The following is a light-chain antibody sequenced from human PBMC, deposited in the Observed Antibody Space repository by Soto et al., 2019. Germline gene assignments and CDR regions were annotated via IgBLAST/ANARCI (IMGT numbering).Light chain of an antibody. CDR1: QSVSSY. V-gene: IGKV3-11*01. CDR2: DAS. Sequence: PGDRATLSCRASQSVSSYLAWYQQKPGQAPRLLIYDASNRATGIPARFSGSGSGTDFTLTISSLEPEDFAVYYCQQRSNWPPLYTFGQGTKLEIK. CDR3: QQRSNWPPLYT. J-gene: IGKJ2*01.